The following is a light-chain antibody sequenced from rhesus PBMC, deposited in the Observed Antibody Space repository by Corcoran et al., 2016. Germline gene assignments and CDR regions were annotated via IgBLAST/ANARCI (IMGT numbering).Light chain of an antibody. CDR2: GAS. Sequence: EIVMTQSPATLSLSPGERATLSCRASQSVSSYVAWYQQKPEQAPRLLIYGASSRATAIPDRFSGSGSWTDFTFTISSLEPEDVAVYYCQQYSNWPLTFGGGTKVEIK. V-gene: IGKV3S9*01. CDR1: QSVSSY. CDR3: QQYSNWPLT. J-gene: IGKJ4*01.